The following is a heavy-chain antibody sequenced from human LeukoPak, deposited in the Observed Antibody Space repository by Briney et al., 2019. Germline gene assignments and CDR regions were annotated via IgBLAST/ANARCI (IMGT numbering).Heavy chain of an antibody. CDR1: GFTFSSYA. CDR3: AKVEKWPNKNWVGA. CDR2: ISGSGGST. Sequence: QRGGSLRHSCAASGFTFSSYAMSWVRQAPGKGLEWVSAISGSGGSTYYADSVKGRFTISRDNSKNTLYLQMNSLRAEDTAVYYCAKVEKWPNKNWVGAWAQGTLVTVSS. D-gene: IGHD1/OR15-1a*01. J-gene: IGHJ5*02. V-gene: IGHV3-23*01.